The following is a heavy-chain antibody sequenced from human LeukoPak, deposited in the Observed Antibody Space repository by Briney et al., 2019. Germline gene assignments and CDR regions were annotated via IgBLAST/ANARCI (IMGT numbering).Heavy chain of an antibody. V-gene: IGHV1-46*01. CDR3: ARDHRGYCSSTSCLDFDY. J-gene: IGHJ4*02. D-gene: IGHD2-2*01. CDR2: INPSGGST. Sequence: ASVKVSCKASGYTFTSYYMHWVRQAPGQGLEWMGIINPSGGSTSYAQKLQGRVTMTTDTSTSTAYMELRSLRSDDTAVYYCARDHRGYCSSTSCLDFDYWGQGTLVTVSS. CDR1: GYTFTSYY.